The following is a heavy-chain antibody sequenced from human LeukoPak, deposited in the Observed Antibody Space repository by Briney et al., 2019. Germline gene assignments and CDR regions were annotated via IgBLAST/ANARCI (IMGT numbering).Heavy chain of an antibody. V-gene: IGHV4-34*01. Sequence: SETLSLTCAVYGGSFSGYYWSWIRQPPGKGLEWIGEINHSGSTNYNPSLKSRVTISADTSKNQFSLKLSSVTAADTAVYYCARGQMEDIVVVVAARGVVDYWGQGTLVTVSS. CDR3: ARGQMEDIVVVVAARGVVDY. J-gene: IGHJ4*02. CDR1: GGSFSGYY. D-gene: IGHD2-15*01. CDR2: INHSGST.